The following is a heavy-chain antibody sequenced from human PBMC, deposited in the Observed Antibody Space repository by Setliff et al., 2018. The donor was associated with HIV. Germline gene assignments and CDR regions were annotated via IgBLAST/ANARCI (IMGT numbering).Heavy chain of an antibody. Sequence: SETLSLTCYVTDDPISSYYWSWVRQPAGKGLEWIGRLYVSGDTNYNPSLKSRVTMSLDTSQNQFSLKLRSVNAADTAVYYCARDWVTRSNYYGSGSPWYFDFWGRGILVTVSS. V-gene: IGHV4-4*07. J-gene: IGHJ2*01. CDR3: ARDWVTRSNYYGSGSPWYFDF. CDR2: LYVSGDT. D-gene: IGHD3-10*01. CDR1: DDPISSYY.